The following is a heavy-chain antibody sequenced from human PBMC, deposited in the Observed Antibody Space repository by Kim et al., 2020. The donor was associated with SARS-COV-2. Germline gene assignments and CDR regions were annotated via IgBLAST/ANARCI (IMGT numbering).Heavy chain of an antibody. CDR2: IKQDGSEK. J-gene: IGHJ6*02. Sequence: GGSLRLSCAASGFTFSSYWMSWVRQAPGKGLEWVANIKQDGSEKYYVDSVKGRFTISRDNAKNSLYLQMNSLRAEDTAVYYCARDMGETGIVGATEVYYYYYYGMDVWGQGTTVTVSS. D-gene: IGHD1-26*01. CDR3: ARDMGETGIVGATEVYYYYYYGMDV. V-gene: IGHV3-7*03. CDR1: GFTFSSYW.